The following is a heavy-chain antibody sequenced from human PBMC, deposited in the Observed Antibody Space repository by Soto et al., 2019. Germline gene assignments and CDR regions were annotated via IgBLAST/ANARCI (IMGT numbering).Heavy chain of an antibody. V-gene: IGHV4-30-4*01. Sequence: SETLSLTCTVSGGSISSGDYYWSWIRQPPGKGLEWIGYIYYSGSTYYNPSLKSRVTISVDTSKNQFSLKLSSVTAADTAVYYCARYGSYKYYGMDVWGQGTTVTVSS. J-gene: IGHJ6*02. CDR1: GGSISSGDYY. D-gene: IGHD3-10*01. CDR3: ARYGSYKYYGMDV. CDR2: IYYSGST.